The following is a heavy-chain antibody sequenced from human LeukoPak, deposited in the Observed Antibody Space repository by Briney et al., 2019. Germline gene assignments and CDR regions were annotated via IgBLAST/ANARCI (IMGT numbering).Heavy chain of an antibody. CDR3: ARDRYYYDSSGYPDY. Sequence: ASVKVSCKASGYTFTGYYMHWVRQAPGQGLEWMGWINPNGGGTHYAQKFQGRVTMTSDTSISTAYMELSRLRSDDTAVYYCARDRYYYDSSGYPDYWGQGTLVTVSS. CDR1: GYTFTGYY. V-gene: IGHV1-2*02. J-gene: IGHJ4*02. D-gene: IGHD3-22*01. CDR2: INPNGGGT.